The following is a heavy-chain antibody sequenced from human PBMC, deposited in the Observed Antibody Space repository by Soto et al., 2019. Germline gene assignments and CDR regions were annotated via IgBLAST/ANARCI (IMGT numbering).Heavy chain of an antibody. CDR3: NSGSEYDFWSGYL. Sequence: QERLVQSGAEVRKPGSSVKVSCKVTGGTSTRYAINWVRQPPGQGLEWMGGIVPMFGTSKYAQKFQGRVTITADTSTNIAYMELSSLRSEDTAVYYCNSGSEYDFWSGYLWGQGTLVSVSS. CDR1: GGTSTRYA. CDR2: IVPMFGTS. V-gene: IGHV1-69*06. D-gene: IGHD3-3*01. J-gene: IGHJ4*02.